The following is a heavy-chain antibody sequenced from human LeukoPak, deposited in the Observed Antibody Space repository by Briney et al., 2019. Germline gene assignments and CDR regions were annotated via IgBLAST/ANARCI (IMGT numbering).Heavy chain of an antibody. CDR1: GVTFSSYA. D-gene: IGHD3-22*01. J-gene: IGHJ4*02. CDR2: IIPIFGTA. V-gene: IGHV1-69*05. Sequence: GASVKVSCKASGVTFSSYAISWVRQAPGQGLEWMGGIIPIFGTANYAQKFQGRVTITTDESTSTAYMELSSLRSEDTAVYYCARDVQEGYDSSGYYSYWGQGTLVTVSS. CDR3: ARDVQEGYDSSGYYSY.